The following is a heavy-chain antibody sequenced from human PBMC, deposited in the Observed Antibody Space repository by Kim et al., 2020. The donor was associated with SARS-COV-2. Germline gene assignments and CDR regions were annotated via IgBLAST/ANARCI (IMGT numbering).Heavy chain of an antibody. CDR1: GFTFSSYA. V-gene: IGHV3-23*01. CDR2: ISGSGGST. D-gene: IGHD3-10*01. Sequence: GGSLRLSCAASGFTFSSYAMSWVRQAPGKGLEWVSAISGSGGSTYYADSVKGRFTISRDNSKNTLYLQMNSLRAEDTAVYYCAKPYYYGSGSYYNVFMAGFYFDYWGQGTLVTVSS. CDR3: AKPYYYGSGSYYNVFMAGFYFDY. J-gene: IGHJ4*02.